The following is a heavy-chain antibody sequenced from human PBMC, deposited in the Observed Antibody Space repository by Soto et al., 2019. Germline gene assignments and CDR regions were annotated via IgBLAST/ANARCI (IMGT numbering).Heavy chain of an antibody. D-gene: IGHD7-27*01. V-gene: IGHV4-59*01. Sequence: SETLSLTCTVSSGSISTYYWSWIRQPPGKGLEWIGYIYYTGSTNYNPSLKTRVAISMDTSKNQFSLNLSSVTAADTAVYYCAGAPNWAYFDFWALGTLVTGSS. J-gene: IGHJ4*02. CDR3: AGAPNWAYFDF. CDR2: IYYTGST. CDR1: SGSISTYY.